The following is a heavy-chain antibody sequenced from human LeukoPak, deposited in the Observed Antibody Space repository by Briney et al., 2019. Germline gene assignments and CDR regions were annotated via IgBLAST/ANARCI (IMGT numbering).Heavy chain of an antibody. J-gene: IGHJ5*02. Sequence: PGGSLRLSCAASGFTFSSYWMTWVRQAPGKGLEWVANIKRDGSEKHYVDSVKGRFTISRDNAKNSLYLQMNSLRAEDTAVYYCARDKDDYGSGNHWFDPWGQGTLVTVSS. CDR3: ARDKDDYGSGNHWFDP. V-gene: IGHV3-7*03. CDR1: GFTFSSYW. CDR2: IKRDGSEK. D-gene: IGHD3-10*01.